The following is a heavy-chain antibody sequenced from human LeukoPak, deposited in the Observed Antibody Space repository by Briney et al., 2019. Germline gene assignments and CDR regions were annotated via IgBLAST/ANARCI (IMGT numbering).Heavy chain of an antibody. J-gene: IGHJ3*02. Sequence: TGGSLRLSCAASGFTFNNAWMSWVRQAPGKGLEWVGRIKSKTDGGTTDYAAPVKGRFTISRDDSKNTLYLQMNSLKTEDTAVYYCTTVDGGGNPDDAFDIWGQGTMVTVSS. V-gene: IGHV3-15*01. CDR3: TTVDGGGNPDDAFDI. D-gene: IGHD4-23*01. CDR2: IKSKTDGGTT. CDR1: GFTFNNAW.